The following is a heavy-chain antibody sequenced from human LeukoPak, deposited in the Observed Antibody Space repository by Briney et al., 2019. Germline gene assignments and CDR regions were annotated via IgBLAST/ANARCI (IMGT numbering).Heavy chain of an antibody. CDR2: IWYDGSNK. V-gene: IGHV3-33*01. CDR3: ATDQYRLPDY. Sequence: PGRSLRLSCAASGFTFSSYGMHWVRQAPGKGLEWVAVIWYDGSNKYYADSVRGRFTISKDNSKNTLYLQMNSLRAEDTAVYYCATDQYRLPDYWGQGTLVTASS. D-gene: IGHD2-2*01. CDR1: GFTFSSYG. J-gene: IGHJ4*02.